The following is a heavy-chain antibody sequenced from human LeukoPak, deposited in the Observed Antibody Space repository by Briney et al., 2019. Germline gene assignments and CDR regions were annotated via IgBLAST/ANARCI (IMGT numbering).Heavy chain of an antibody. D-gene: IGHD6-6*01. CDR2: INHSGST. V-gene: IGHV4-30-2*01. CDR1: GGSINSGSYY. Sequence: SQTLSLTCTVSGGSINSGSYYWSWIRQPPGKGLEWIGEINHSGSTNYNPSLKSRVTISVATSKNQFSLKLSSVAAADTAVYYCARDIAARQNAFDIWGQGTMVTVSS. J-gene: IGHJ3*02. CDR3: ARDIAARQNAFDI.